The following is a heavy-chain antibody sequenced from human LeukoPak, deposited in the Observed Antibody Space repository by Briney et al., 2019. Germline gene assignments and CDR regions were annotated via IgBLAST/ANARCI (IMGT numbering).Heavy chain of an antibody. CDR2: INPNSGET. J-gene: IGHJ4*02. Sequence: VASVKVSCKTSGYTFTDYYIHWVRQAPGQGLEWMGWINPNSGETNSAQKLEGRATMTGDTSTSTAYMELRRVTSDDTAVYYCARDRDYSNTERGFDYWGEGTLVTVSS. CDR3: ARDRDYSNTERGFDY. CDR1: GYTFTDYY. V-gene: IGHV1-2*02. D-gene: IGHD4-11*01.